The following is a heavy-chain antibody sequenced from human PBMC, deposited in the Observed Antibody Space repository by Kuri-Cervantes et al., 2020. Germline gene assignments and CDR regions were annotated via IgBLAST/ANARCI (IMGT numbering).Heavy chain of an antibody. CDR2: ISNSGTTI. CDR3: VRHRGFFHSSGTDGY. V-gene: IGHV3-11*01. D-gene: IGHD3-22*01. J-gene: IGHJ4*02. CDR1: GFVFSDYY. Sequence: GGSLRLSCAASGFVFSDYYMSWIRQAPGKGLECVSYISNSGTTIYYADSVKGRFTISRDNAKNSLFLQMNSLRAEDTAVFYCVRHRGFFHSSGTDGYWGRGTLVTVSS.